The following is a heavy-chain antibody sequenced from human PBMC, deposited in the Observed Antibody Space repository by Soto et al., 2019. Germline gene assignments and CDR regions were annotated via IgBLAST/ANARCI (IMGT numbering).Heavy chain of an antibody. CDR2: INHSGST. V-gene: IGHV4-34*01. CDR3: ARSTHYYFDY. CDR1: GGSFSGYY. Sequence: QVQLQQWGAGLLKPSETLSLTCAVYGGSFSGYYWSWIRQPPGKGLEWIGEINHSGSTNYNPSLKSRVTISVDTSKNQFSLKLSSVTAADTAVYYCARSTHYYFDYWGQGTLVTVSS. J-gene: IGHJ4*02.